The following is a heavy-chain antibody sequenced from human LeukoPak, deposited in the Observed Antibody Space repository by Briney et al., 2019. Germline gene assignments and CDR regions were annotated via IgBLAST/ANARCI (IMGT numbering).Heavy chain of an antibody. V-gene: IGHV3-23*01. D-gene: IGHD3-9*01. CDR2: ISGSGGST. J-gene: IGHJ4*02. CDR3: AKDRLDYDILTGYYDY. CDR1: GFTFSSYA. Sequence: GGSLRLSXAASGFTFSSYAMSWVRQAPGKGLEWVSAISGSGGSTYYADSVKGRFTISRDNSKNTLYLQMNSLRAEDTAVYYCAKDRLDYDILTGYYDYWGQGTLVTVSS.